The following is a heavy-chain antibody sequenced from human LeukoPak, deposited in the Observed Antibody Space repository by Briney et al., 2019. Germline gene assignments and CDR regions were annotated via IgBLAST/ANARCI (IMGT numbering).Heavy chain of an antibody. CDR2: IKQDGSEK. CDR3: ARDKIGLGDY. CDR1: GSTFSSYW. V-gene: IGHV3-7*01. D-gene: IGHD1-26*01. Sequence: TGGSLRLSCAASGSTFSSYWMSWVRQAPGKGLEWVANIKQDGSEKYYVDSVKGRFTISRDNAKNSLYLQMNSLRAEDTAVYYCARDKIGLGDYWGQGTLVTVSS. J-gene: IGHJ4*02.